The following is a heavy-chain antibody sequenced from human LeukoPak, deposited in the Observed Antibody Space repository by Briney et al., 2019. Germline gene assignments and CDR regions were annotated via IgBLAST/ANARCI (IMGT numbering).Heavy chain of an antibody. CDR3: VRDQELEPNAFDI. CDR1: GYTFTSYG. J-gene: IGHJ3*02. V-gene: IGHV1-18*01. CDR2: ISAYNGNT. Sequence: ALVKVSCKASGYTFTSYGISWVRQAPGQGLEWMGWISAYNGNTNYAQKLQGRVTMTTDTSTSTAYMELRSLRSDDTAVYYCVRDQELEPNAFDIWGQGTMVTVSS. D-gene: IGHD1-1*01.